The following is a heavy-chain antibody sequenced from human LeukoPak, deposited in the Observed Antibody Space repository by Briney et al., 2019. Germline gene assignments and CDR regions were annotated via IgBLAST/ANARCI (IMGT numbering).Heavy chain of an antibody. CDR1: GGSISSYY. Sequence: KASETLSLTCTVSGGSISSYYWSWIRQPPGKGLEWIGYFYYSGSTNYNPSLKSRVTISVDTSKNQFSLKLSSVTAADTPVYYCSRDRSYIWFDPWGQGTLVTVSS. D-gene: IGHD1-26*01. CDR2: FYYSGST. V-gene: IGHV4-59*01. CDR3: SRDRSYIWFDP. J-gene: IGHJ5*02.